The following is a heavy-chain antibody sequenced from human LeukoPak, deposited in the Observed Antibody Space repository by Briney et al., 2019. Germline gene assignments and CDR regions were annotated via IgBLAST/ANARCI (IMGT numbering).Heavy chain of an antibody. CDR2: INHSGST. J-gene: IGHJ4*02. D-gene: IGHD4-11*01. CDR3: ARGVIPGGNYSQGYDY. CDR1: GGSFSGYC. Sequence: SETLSLTCAVYGGSFSGYCWSWIRQPPGKGLEWIGEINHSGSTNYNPSLKSRVTISVDTSKNQFSLKLSSVTAADTAVYYCARGVIPGGNYSQGYDYWGQGTLVTVSS. V-gene: IGHV4-34*01.